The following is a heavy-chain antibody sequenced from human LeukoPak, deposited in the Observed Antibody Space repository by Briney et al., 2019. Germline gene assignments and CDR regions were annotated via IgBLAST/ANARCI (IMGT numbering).Heavy chain of an antibody. CDR3: ARGTILPYYYYGMDD. CDR2: INPNSGGT. Sequence: ASVKVSCKASGYTFTGYYMHWVRQAPGQGLEWMGRINPNSGGTNYAQKFQGRFTMTRDTSISTAYMELSRLRSDDTAVYYRARGTILPYYYYGMDDWGQGTTVTVSS. J-gene: IGHJ6*02. CDR1: GYTFTGYY. D-gene: IGHD3-3*01. V-gene: IGHV1-2*06.